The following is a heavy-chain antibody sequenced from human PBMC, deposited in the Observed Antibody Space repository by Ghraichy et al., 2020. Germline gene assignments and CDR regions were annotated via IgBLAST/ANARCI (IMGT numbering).Heavy chain of an antibody. J-gene: IGHJ4*02. CDR2: IRSHTHGGTA. CDR3: TTDLGNTWYSFSYDY. CDR1: GFTFSTAW. Sequence: LSLTCAASGFTFSTAWMSWVRQAPGKGLEWVGRIRSHTHGGTAEYAAPVKGRFIISRDDSKDTVYLQMNSLKTEDAALYYCTTDLGNTWYSFSYDYWGQGILVTVSS. V-gene: IGHV3-15*01. D-gene: IGHD6-13*01.